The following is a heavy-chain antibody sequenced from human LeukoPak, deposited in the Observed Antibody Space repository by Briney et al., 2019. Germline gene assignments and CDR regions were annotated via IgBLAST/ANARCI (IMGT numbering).Heavy chain of an antibody. D-gene: IGHD6-19*01. Sequence: SETLSLTCTVSGYSISSGYYWGWIRQPPGKGLEWIGSIYHSGSTYYNPSLKSRVTISVDTSKNQFSLKLSSVTAADTAVYYCAREGIAVAGNWFDPWGQGTLVTVSS. CDR1: GYSISSGYY. J-gene: IGHJ5*02. CDR2: IYHSGST. V-gene: IGHV4-38-2*02. CDR3: AREGIAVAGNWFDP.